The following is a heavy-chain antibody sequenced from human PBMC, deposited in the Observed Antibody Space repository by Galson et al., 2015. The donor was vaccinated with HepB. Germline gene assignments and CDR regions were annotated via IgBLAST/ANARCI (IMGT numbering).Heavy chain of an antibody. CDR3: AKDRWFSGDSGSGLDS. CDR1: GFIFSIYA. CDR2: VGGGFGTT. Sequence: SLRLSCAASGFIFSIYAMSWVRQAPGKGLEWVSSVGGGFGTTYYADSVKGRFTISRDISKNTLYLQMNSLRTEDTAVYYCAKDRWFSGDSGSGLDSWGQGTLVTVSS. J-gene: IGHJ4*02. D-gene: IGHD6-6*01. V-gene: IGHV3-23*01.